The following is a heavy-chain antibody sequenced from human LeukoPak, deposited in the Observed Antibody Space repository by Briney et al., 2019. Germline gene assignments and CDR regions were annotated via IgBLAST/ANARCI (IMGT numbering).Heavy chain of an antibody. D-gene: IGHD3-10*01. CDR2: INPSGGST. CDR1: GYTFTSYY. J-gene: IGHJ3*02. CDR3: ARDIAHVLLWFGEPQPDAFDI. Sequence: SVKVSCKASGYTFTSYYMHWVRQAPGQGLEWMGMINPSGGSTSYAQKFQGRVTMTRDMSTSTVYMELSSLRSEDTAVYYCARDIAHVLLWFGEPQPDAFDIWGQGTMVTVSS. V-gene: IGHV1-46*01.